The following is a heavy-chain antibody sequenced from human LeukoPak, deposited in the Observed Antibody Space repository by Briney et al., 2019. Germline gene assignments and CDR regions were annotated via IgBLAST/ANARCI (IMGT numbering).Heavy chain of an antibody. D-gene: IGHD3-16*01. J-gene: IGHJ6*02. V-gene: IGHV3-30*18. Sequence: GGSLRLSCAASGFTFSSYGMHWVRQAPGKGLEWVAVISYDGSNKYYADSVKGRFTISRDNSKNTLYLRMNSLRAEDTAVYYCAKSGGYYYYYGMDVWGQGTTVTVSS. CDR3: AKSGGYYYYYGMDV. CDR2: ISYDGSNK. CDR1: GFTFSSYG.